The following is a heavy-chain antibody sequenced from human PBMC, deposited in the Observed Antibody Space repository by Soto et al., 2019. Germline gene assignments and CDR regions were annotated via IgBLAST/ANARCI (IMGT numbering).Heavy chain of an antibody. CDR3: ARDRKLEPTVSN. CDR1: GGSISSGGYY. Sequence: SETLSLTCTVSGGSISSGGYYWSWIRQHPGKGLEWIGYIYYSGSTYYNPSLKSRVTISVDTSKNQFSLKLSSVTAADTAVYYCARDRKLEPTVSNWGQGTLVTVSS. CDR2: IYYSGST. D-gene: IGHD1-1*01. J-gene: IGHJ4*02. V-gene: IGHV4-31*03.